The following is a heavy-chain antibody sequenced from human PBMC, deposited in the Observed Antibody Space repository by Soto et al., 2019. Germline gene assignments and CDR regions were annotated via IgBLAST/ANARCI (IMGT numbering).Heavy chain of an antibody. J-gene: IGHJ4*02. D-gene: IGHD3-9*01. V-gene: IGHV4-34*01. CDR2: INHSGST. CDR3: ARGQRYFDWLLWAFDY. CDR1: GGSFSGYY. Sequence: QVQLQQWGAGLLKPSETLSLTCAVYGGSFSGYYWSGIRQPPGKGLEWIGEINHSGSTNYNPSLKSRVNISVDTSKNQFSLMLSSVTAAETAVYYCARGQRYFDWLLWAFDYWGQGTLVTVSS.